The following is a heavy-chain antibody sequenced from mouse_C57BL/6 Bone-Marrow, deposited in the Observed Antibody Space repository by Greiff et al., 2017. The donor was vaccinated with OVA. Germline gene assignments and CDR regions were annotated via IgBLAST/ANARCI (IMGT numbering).Heavy chain of an antibody. CDR3: TVGAIVTYYFDY. CDR2: IRLKSDNYAT. V-gene: IGHV6-3*01. Sequence: EVKVEESGGGLVQPGGSMKLSCVASGFTFSNYWMNWVRQSPEKGLEWVAQIRLKSDNYATHYAESVKGRFTISRDDSKSSVYLQMNNLRAEDTGIYYCTVGAIVTYYFDYWGQGTTLTVSS. CDR1: GFTFSNYW. D-gene: IGHD2-5*01. J-gene: IGHJ2*01.